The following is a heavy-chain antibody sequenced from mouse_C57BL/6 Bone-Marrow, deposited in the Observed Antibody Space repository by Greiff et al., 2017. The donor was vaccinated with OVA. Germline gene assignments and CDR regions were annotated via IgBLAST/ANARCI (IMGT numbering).Heavy chain of an antibody. J-gene: IGHJ3*01. CDR2: INYDGSST. CDR1: GFTFSDYY. Sequence: EVKLVESAGGLVQPGSSMKLSCTASGFTFSDYYMAWVRQVPEKGLEWVANINYDGSSTYYLDSLKSRFIISRDNAKNILYLQMSSLKSEDTATYYCARGGGFYYGSSSFAYWGQGTLVTVSA. CDR3: ARGGGFYYGSSSFAY. V-gene: IGHV5-16*01. D-gene: IGHD1-1*01.